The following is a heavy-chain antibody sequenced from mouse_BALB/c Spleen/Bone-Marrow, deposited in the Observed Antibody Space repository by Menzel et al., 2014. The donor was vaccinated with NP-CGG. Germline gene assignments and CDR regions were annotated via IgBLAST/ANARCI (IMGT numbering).Heavy chain of an antibody. CDR1: GFTFSSFG. CDR2: ISSGSSTI. Sequence: DVKLVESGGGLVQPGGSRKLSCAASGFTFSSFGMRWVRQAPEKGLEWVAYISSGSSTIYYADTLKGRFTISRDNPKNSLFLQMTSLRSEDTAMYYCARARSTMITTGTLDYWGQGTSVTVSS. CDR3: ARARSTMITTGTLDY. D-gene: IGHD2-4*01. V-gene: IGHV5-17*02. J-gene: IGHJ4*01.